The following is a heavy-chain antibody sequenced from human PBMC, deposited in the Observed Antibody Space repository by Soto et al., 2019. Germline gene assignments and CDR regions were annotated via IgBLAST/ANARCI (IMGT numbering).Heavy chain of an antibody. CDR3: ASRVVLGWSDWFDP. CDR1: GGSISSGDYY. CDR2: IYYSGST. J-gene: IGHJ5*02. V-gene: IGHV4-30-4*01. D-gene: IGHD2-21*01. Sequence: KPSETLSLTCTVSGGSISSGDYYWSWIRQPPGKGLEWLGYIYYSGSTYHNPSLKSRVTISVDTSKNQFSLKLSSVTAADTAVYYCASRVVLGWSDWFDPWGQGTLVTVSS.